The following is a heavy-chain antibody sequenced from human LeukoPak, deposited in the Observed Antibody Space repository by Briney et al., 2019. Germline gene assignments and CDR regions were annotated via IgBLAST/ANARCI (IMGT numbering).Heavy chain of an antibody. CDR3: ASLPH. V-gene: IGHV3-7*01. CDR2: IKADGSGK. CDR1: GFTFSSSW. J-gene: IGHJ4*02. Sequence: GGSLRLSCVASGFTFSSSWMTWVRQAPGMGLERVANIKADGSGKYYVDSVRGRFSISRDNAKNSLYLQMNSLRAEDTAVYYCASLPHWGQGTLVTVSS.